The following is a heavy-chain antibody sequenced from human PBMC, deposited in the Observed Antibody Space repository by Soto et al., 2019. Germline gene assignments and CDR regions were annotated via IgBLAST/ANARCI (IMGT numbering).Heavy chain of an antibody. CDR2: IKQDGSEK. V-gene: IGHV3-7*01. Sequence: EAQVLESGGDLVQPGGSLRLSCIASGFSFSSYWMSWVRQAPGKGLEWVANIKQDGSEKYYVDSVKGRFTISRDNPRKSLFLQMNSLRADDAAVYYCARDKYYYESSLYRLYDYWGQGTLVTVSS. CDR3: ARDKYYYESSLYRLYDY. J-gene: IGHJ4*02. D-gene: IGHD3-22*01. CDR1: GFSFSSYW.